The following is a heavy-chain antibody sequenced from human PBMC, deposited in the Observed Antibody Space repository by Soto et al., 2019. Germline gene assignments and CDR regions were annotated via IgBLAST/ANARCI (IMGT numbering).Heavy chain of an antibody. J-gene: IGHJ4*02. V-gene: IGHV3-23*01. CDR2: ISGSGVST. CDR1: GFTFSSYA. Sequence: EVQLLESGGGLVQPGESLRLSCAASGFTFSSYAMTWVRQAPGKGLEWVSAISGSGVSTYYADSVKGRFTISRDNSKNTLYLHMNSLRAEDTAVYYCAKESEDGGSPTFRILGYWGQGTLVAVSS. CDR3: AKESEDGGSPTFRILGY. D-gene: IGHD3-16*01.